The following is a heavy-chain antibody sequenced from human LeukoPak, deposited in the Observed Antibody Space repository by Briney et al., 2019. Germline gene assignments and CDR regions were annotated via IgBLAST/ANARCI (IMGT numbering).Heavy chain of an antibody. D-gene: IGHD1-26*01. CDR1: GFTFSSYG. Sequence: GGSLRLSCAASGFTFSSYGMHWVRQAPGKGLEWVAVIWYDGSNKYYGDSVKGRFTISRDNSKNTLYLQMNSLRAEDTAVYYCARDPEWELLYFDYWGQGTLVTVSS. V-gene: IGHV3-33*01. CDR3: ARDPEWELLYFDY. J-gene: IGHJ4*02. CDR2: IWYDGSNK.